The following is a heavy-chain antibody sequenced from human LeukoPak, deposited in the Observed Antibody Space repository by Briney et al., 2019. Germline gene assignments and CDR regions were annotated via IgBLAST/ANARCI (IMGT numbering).Heavy chain of an antibody. V-gene: IGHV3-23*01. Sequence: GGSLRLSCVTSGFTFSSYAMSWVRQAPGKGLEWVSVISGGGGTTYYADSVKGRFTISRDNSKSTLYLQMNSLRAEDTAVYYCAKDTSGSTSYSYHYGMDVWGQGTTVTVSS. CDR1: GFTFSSYA. D-gene: IGHD1-26*01. J-gene: IGHJ6*02. CDR2: ISGGGGTT. CDR3: AKDTSGSTSYSYHYGMDV.